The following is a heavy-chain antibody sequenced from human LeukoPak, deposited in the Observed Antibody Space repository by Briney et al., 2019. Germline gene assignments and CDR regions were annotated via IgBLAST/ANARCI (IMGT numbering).Heavy chain of an antibody. CDR3: ARGVEVVPAAYDAFDI. J-gene: IGHJ3*02. V-gene: IGHV3-53*01. CDR2: IYSGGST. D-gene: IGHD2-2*01. Sequence: PGGSLRLSCAASGFTVSSNYMSWVRQAPGKGLEWVSVIYSGGSTYYADSVKGRFTISRDNSKNTLYLQMNSLRAEDTAVYYCARGVEVVPAAYDAFDIWGQGTMVTVSS. CDR1: GFTVSSNY.